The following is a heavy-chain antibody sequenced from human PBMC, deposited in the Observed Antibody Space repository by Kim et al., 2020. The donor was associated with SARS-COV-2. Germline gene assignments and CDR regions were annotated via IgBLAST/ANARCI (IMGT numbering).Heavy chain of an antibody. CDR3: ARTELQWLVPDRPYYYYYGMDV. CDR2: INPNSGGT. Sequence: ASVKVSCKASGYTFTGYYMHWVRQAPGQGLEWMGWINPNSGGTNYAQKFQGRVTMTRDTSISTAYMELSRLRSDDTAVYYCARTELQWLVPDRPYYYYYGMDVWGQGTTVTVSS. D-gene: IGHD6-19*01. V-gene: IGHV1-2*02. CDR1: GYTFTGYY. J-gene: IGHJ6*02.